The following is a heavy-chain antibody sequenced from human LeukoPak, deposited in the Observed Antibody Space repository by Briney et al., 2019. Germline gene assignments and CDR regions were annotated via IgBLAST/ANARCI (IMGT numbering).Heavy chain of an antibody. D-gene: IGHD3-3*01. CDR1: GFTFSTYT. CDR2: ISTSSSYI. Sequence: PGGSLRLSCAASGFTFSTYTMNWVRQAPGKGLEWVSSISTSSSYINYADSVKGRFTISRDNAKNSLYLQMNSLRAEDTAVYYCARVRYYDFWSGYYPKGHFDYWGQGTLVTVSS. J-gene: IGHJ4*02. V-gene: IGHV3-21*01. CDR3: ARVRYYDFWSGYYPKGHFDY.